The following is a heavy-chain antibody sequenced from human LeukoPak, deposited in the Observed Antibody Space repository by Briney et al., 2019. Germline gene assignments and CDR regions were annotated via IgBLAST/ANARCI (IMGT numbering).Heavy chain of an antibody. Sequence: SETLSLTCAVSGDSISNSRYHWGWIRQPPGKGLEWMASIYYTGSTYYNSSLKSRVTISVDTSKNQFSLKLTSVTAADMAVYYCARHLMAVIDPWGQGTLVTVSS. CDR3: ARHLMAVIDP. D-gene: IGHD2-8*01. J-gene: IGHJ5*02. V-gene: IGHV4-39*01. CDR1: GDSISNSRYH. CDR2: IYYTGST.